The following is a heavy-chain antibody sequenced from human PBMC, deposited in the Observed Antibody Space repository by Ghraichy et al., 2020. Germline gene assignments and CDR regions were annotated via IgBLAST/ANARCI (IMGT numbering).Heavy chain of an antibody. Sequence: GGSLRLSCAASGFRFSGYWMHWVRQAPGKGLVWVSRINSDDSSTSYADSVKGRFTISRDNARNTLYLQMNSLRAEDTAVYYCARWGLGKGDAFDIWGPGTMVTVSS. J-gene: IGHJ3*02. CDR2: INSDDSST. CDR1: GFRFSGYW. CDR3: ARWGLGKGDAFDI. D-gene: IGHD3-16*01. V-gene: IGHV3-74*01.